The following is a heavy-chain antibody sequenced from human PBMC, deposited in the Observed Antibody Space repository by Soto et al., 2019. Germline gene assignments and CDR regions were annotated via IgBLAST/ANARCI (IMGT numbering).Heavy chain of an antibody. CDR2: ISAYNGNT. Sequence: ASVKVSCKASGYTFTSYGISWVRQAPGQGLEWMGWISAYNGNTNYAQKLQGRVTMTTDTSTSTAYMELRSLRSDDTAVYYCAAPRGNYIVGYYGMDVWGQGTTVTVSS. V-gene: IGHV1-18*01. CDR3: AAPRGNYIVGYYGMDV. D-gene: IGHD4-4*01. J-gene: IGHJ6*02. CDR1: GYTFTSYG.